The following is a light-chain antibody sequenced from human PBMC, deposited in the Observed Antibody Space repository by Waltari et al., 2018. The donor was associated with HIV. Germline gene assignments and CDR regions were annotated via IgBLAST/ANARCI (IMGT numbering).Light chain of an antibody. CDR1: QSVLYNSNKKNF. V-gene: IGKV4-1*01. CDR2: WAS. J-gene: IGKJ4*01. CDR3: HQYFSVPLT. Sequence: DIVMTQSPDSLALSLGERATINCKSSQSVLYNSNKKNFLAWFQQKSGQPPKLLIYWASTRESGFPDRFSACGSGTDFTLTISSLQAEDVAVYYCHQYFSVPLTFGGGTKVEIK.